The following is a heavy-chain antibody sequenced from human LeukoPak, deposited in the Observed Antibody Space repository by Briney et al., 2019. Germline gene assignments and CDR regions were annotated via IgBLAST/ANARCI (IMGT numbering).Heavy chain of an antibody. J-gene: IGHJ6*03. CDR1: GGSFSGYY. Sequence: PSETLSLTCAVYGGSFSGYYWSWIRQPPGKGLEWIGEINHSGSTNYNPSLKSRVTISVDTSKNQFSLELTSVTAADTAVYYCARLGPYSNTWFVSYYYYYMDVWGKGTTVTVSS. CDR3: ARLGPYSNTWFVSYYYYYMDV. D-gene: IGHD6-13*01. CDR2: INHSGST. V-gene: IGHV4-34*01.